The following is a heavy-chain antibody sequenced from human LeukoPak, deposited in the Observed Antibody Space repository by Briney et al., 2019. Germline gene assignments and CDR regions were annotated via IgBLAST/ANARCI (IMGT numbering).Heavy chain of an antibody. Sequence: ATVKVPCKASGYTFTGYYMHWVRQSPGQELEWMGWINPNSGGTNYAQKFQARVTMTRDTSISTAYMELSRLRSDDTAVYYCAREGTTVTTALDYWGQGTLVTVSS. D-gene: IGHD4-17*01. CDR1: GYTFTGYY. V-gene: IGHV1-2*02. J-gene: IGHJ4*02. CDR2: INPNSGGT. CDR3: AREGTTVTTALDY.